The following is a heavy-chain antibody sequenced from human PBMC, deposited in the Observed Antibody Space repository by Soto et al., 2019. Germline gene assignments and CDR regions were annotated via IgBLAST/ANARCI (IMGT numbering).Heavy chain of an antibody. CDR2: IIPIFGAA. Sequence: SVKVSCKASGGTFSSYAISWVRQAPGQGLEWMGGIIPIFGAANYAQKFQGRVTITADESTSTAYMELSSLRSEDTAVYYCASSRRAYCGGDCYRGFDYWGQGTLVTVSS. J-gene: IGHJ4*02. CDR3: ASSRRAYCGGDCYRGFDY. D-gene: IGHD2-21*02. V-gene: IGHV1-69*13. CDR1: GGTFSSYA.